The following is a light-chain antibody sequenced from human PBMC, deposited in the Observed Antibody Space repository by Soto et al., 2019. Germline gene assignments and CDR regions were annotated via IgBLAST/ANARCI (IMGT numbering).Light chain of an antibody. CDR1: ETIRGL. J-gene: IGKJ5*01. Sequence: EIVLTQSPATLSLSPGERATLSCRASETIRGLFAWYQQRPAQPPRLLIYDTSNRATGIPARFSGSGSGTDFTLTISGLEPADLGVYYCQQRHNWPITFGQGTRLEIK. CDR3: QQRHNWPIT. CDR2: DTS. V-gene: IGKV3-11*01.